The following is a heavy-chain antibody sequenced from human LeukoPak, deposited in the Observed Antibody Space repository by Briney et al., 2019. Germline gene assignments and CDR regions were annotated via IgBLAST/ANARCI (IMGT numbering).Heavy chain of an antibody. CDR3: ARVAPPYVGSSGWYPKTYWYFDL. J-gene: IGHJ2*01. V-gene: IGHV4-4*07. CDR2: IYTSGST. Sequence: PSETLSLTCTVSGGSISSYYWSWIRHPAGKTLEWIGRIYTSGSTNYNPSLKSRVTMSVDTSKNQFSLKLSSVTAADTAVYYCARVAPPYVGSSGWYPKTYWYFDLWGRGTLVTVSS. D-gene: IGHD6-19*01. CDR1: GGSISSYY.